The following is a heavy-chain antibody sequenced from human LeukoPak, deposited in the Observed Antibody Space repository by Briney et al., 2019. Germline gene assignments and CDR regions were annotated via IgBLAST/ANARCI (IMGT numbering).Heavy chain of an antibody. CDR2: MNPNSGNT. CDR3: ARHPPGGYSYQKGNWFDP. CDR1: GCTFTSYD. Sequence: ASVKVSCKASGCTFTSYDINWVRQATGQGLEWMGWMNPNSGNTGYAQKFQGRVTMTRNTSISTAYMELSSLRSEDTAVYYCARHPPGGYSYQKGNWFDPWGQGTLVTVSS. D-gene: IGHD5-18*01. V-gene: IGHV1-8*01. J-gene: IGHJ5*02.